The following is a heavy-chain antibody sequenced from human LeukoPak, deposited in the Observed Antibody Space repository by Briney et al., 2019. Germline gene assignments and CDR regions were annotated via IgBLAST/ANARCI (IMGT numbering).Heavy chain of an antibody. Sequence: GESLRLSCAASGFTFSSYAMSWVRQAPEKGLEWVSAISGSGGYTYYADSVKGRFTISRDNSKNTLYLQMNSLRADDTAVYYCAQDSRQLLFDYWGQGTLVTVSS. CDR1: GFTFSSYA. CDR2: ISGSGGYT. D-gene: IGHD1-26*01. CDR3: AQDSRQLLFDY. J-gene: IGHJ4*02. V-gene: IGHV3-23*01.